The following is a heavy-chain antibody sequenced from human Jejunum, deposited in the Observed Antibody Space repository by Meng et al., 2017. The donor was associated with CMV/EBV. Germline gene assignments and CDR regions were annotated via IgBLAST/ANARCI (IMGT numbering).Heavy chain of an antibody. J-gene: IGHJ6*02. CDR2: ISGSGNSI. V-gene: IGHV3-48*03. CDR3: ARDAVFGVVTYYYGMDV. D-gene: IGHD3-3*01. CDR1: FSSFE. Sequence: FSSFELTWVRQAPGKGLEWVSYISGSGNSIYYADSVKGRFTFSRDNAKNSLYLQMNSLRAEDTAVYYCARDAVFGVVTYYYGMDVWGQGTTGTVSS.